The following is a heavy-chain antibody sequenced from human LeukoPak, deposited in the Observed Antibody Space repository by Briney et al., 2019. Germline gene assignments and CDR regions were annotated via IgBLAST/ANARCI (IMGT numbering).Heavy chain of an antibody. CDR2: ISYDGSNK. CDR3: AYSAGGDYGDLDFDY. J-gene: IGHJ4*02. CDR1: GFTFSSYG. V-gene: IGHV3-30*03. D-gene: IGHD4-17*01. Sequence: PGGSLRLSCAASGFTFSSYGMHWVRQAPGKGLEWVAVISYDGSNKYYADSVKGRFTISRDNSKSTLYLQMNSLRAGDTAVYYCAYSAGGDYGDLDFDYWGQGTLVTVSS.